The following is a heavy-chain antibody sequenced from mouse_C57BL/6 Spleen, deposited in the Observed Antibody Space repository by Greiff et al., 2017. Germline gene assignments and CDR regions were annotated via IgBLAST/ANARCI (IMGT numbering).Heavy chain of an antibody. CDR2: IYPRDGST. D-gene: IGHD1-1*01. Sequence: VKLMESDAELVKPGASVKISCKVSGYTFTDHTIHWMKQRPEQGLEWIGYIYPRDGSTKYNEKFKGKATLTADKSSSTAYMQLNSLTSEDSAVYFCAKSLALLRYYFDYWGQGTTLTVSS. J-gene: IGHJ2*01. CDR1: GYTFTDHT. CDR3: AKSLALLRYYFDY. V-gene: IGHV1-78*01.